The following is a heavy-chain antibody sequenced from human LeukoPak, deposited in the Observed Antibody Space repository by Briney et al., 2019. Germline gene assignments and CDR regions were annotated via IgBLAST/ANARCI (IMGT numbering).Heavy chain of an antibody. CDR2: ISGSGGTT. V-gene: IGHV3-23*01. D-gene: IGHD3-16*01. CDR1: GFTFTSYA. Sequence: GGSLRLSCAASGFTFTSYAMNWVRQAPGKGLEWVSSISGSGGTTYNADSVKGRFIISRDNSKNTLYLQMNNLRAEDTAVYYCAKGDLGFGRFYFDYWGHGNLVTVSP. J-gene: IGHJ4*01. CDR3: AKGDLGFGRFYFDY.